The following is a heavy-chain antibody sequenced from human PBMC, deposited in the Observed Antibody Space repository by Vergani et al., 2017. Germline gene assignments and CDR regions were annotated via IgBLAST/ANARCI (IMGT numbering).Heavy chain of an antibody. V-gene: IGHV4-30-4*08. D-gene: IGHD4-17*01. CDR2: INHSGST. J-gene: IGHJ4*02. Sequence: QVQLQESGPGLVKPSQTLSLTCTVSGGSISSGDYYWSWIRQPPGKGLEWIGEINHSGSTNYNPSLKSRVTISVDTSKNQFSLKLSAVTAADTAVYYCARDQKRLRCLDYWGQGTLVTVSS. CDR1: GGSISSGDYY. CDR3: ARDQKRLRCLDY.